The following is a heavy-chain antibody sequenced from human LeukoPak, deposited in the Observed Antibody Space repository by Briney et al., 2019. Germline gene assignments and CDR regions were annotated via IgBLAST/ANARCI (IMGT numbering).Heavy chain of an antibody. CDR1: GGSISSYY. Sequence: SETLSLTCTVSGGSISSYYWSWIRQPPGKGLEWIGSIYYSGSTYYNPSLKSRVTISVDTSKNQFSLKLSSVTAADTAVYYCASANWFDPWGQGTLVTVSS. V-gene: IGHV4-39*01. CDR3: ASANWFDP. J-gene: IGHJ5*02. CDR2: IYYSGST.